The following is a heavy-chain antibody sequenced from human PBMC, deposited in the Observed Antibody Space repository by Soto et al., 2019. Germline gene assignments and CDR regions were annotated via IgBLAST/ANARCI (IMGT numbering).Heavy chain of an antibody. CDR1: GFTFSSYS. Sequence: EVQLVESGGGLVQPGGSLRLSCAASGFTFSSYSMNWVRQAPGKGLEWVSYISSTSKYIYYADSVKGRFTISRDNAKKSLYLQMNSLRAEDTAVYYCARGLSSGWFDYWGQGTLVTVSA. CDR2: ISSTSKYI. CDR3: ARGLSSGWFDY. V-gene: IGHV3-21*05. D-gene: IGHD6-19*01. J-gene: IGHJ5*01.